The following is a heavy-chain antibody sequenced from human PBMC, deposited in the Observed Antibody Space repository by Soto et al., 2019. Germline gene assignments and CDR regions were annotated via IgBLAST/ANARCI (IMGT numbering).Heavy chain of an antibody. Sequence: GGSLRLSCAASGFIFSRYGMNWFRQAPGKGLEWVSYIAANGDSVYYADSVKGRFTISRDNARGSLWLQMDSLRAEDTALYYCARDEWGDVVSTYGGDYWGHGTLVTVSS. D-gene: IGHD3-16*01. J-gene: IGHJ4*01. CDR2: IAANGDSV. V-gene: IGHV3-48*01. CDR1: GFIFSRYG. CDR3: ARDEWGDVVSTYGGDY.